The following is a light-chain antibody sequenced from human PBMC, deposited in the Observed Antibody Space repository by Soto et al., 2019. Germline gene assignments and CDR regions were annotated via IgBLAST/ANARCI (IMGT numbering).Light chain of an antibody. J-gene: IGKJ4*01. V-gene: IGKV1-39*01. Sequence: DIQMTQSPSCLSASVGDRVTITCRASQSINTYLNWYQQKQGKDPNLLISPEVGLHSGVPSRFSGSGSGTDFTLTISSLQPEDFATYYCQQVNVYPSTFGRGTKVDIK. CDR1: QSINTY. CDR2: PEV. CDR3: QQVNVYPST.